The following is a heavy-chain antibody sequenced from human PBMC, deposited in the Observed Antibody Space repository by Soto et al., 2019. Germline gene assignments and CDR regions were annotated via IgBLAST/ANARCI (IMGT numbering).Heavy chain of an antibody. Sequence: QVQLVQSGAEVKKPGASVKVSCKASGYTFTSYYMHWVRHAPGQGLEWMGIINPSGGSTSYAQKFQGRVTMTRDTPTSTVYMELSSLRSEDTAVYYCAGGTNQLTPFDIWGQGTMLTVSS. CDR1: GYTFTSYY. CDR3: AGGTNQLTPFDI. D-gene: IGHD2-2*01. V-gene: IGHV1-46*01. J-gene: IGHJ3*02. CDR2: INPSGGST.